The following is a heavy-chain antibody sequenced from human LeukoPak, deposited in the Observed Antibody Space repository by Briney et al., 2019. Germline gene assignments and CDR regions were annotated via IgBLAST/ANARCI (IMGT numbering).Heavy chain of an antibody. CDR2: TYYRSKWYN. CDR1: GDSVSSNSAA. V-gene: IGHV6-1*01. CDR3: ARGVRYFDWLPPGAFGI. J-gene: IGHJ3*02. Sequence: SQTLSLTCAISGDSVSSNSAAWNWIRQSPSRGLEWLGRTYYRSKWYNDYAVSVKSRITINPDTSKNQFSLKLSSVTAADTAVYYCARGVRYFDWLPPGAFGIWGQGTMVTVSS. D-gene: IGHD3-9*01.